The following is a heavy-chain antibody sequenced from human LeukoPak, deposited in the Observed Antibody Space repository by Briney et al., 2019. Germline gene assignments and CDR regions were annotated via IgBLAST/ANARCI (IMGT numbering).Heavy chain of an antibody. CDR3: ASPKRGYSYGYNY. D-gene: IGHD5-18*01. Sequence: SETLSLTCAVYGGSFSGYYWSWIRQPPGKGLEWIGEINHSGSNNYNPSLKSRVTISVDTSKNQFSLKLSSVTAADTAVYYCASPKRGYSYGYNYWGQGTLVTVSS. V-gene: IGHV4-34*01. J-gene: IGHJ4*02. CDR1: GGSFSGYY. CDR2: INHSGSN.